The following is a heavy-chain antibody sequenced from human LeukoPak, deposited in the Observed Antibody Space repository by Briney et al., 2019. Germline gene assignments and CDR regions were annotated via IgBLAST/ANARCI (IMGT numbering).Heavy chain of an antibody. J-gene: IGHJ3*02. CDR1: GFTFSSYW. Sequence: GGSLRLSCAASGFTFSSYWMHWVRQAPGKGLVWVSRINSDGSSTTYADSVKGRFTISRDNAKNTLYLQMNSLRAEDTAVYYCATLARYAFDIWSQGTMVTVSS. CDR2: INSDGSST. V-gene: IGHV3-74*01. D-gene: IGHD5-12*01. CDR3: ATLARYAFDI.